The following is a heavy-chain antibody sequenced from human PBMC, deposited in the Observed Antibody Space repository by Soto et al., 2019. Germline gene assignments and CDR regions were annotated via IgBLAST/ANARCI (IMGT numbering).Heavy chain of an antibody. J-gene: IGHJ4*02. D-gene: IGHD2-15*01. CDR2: ISSGSSNI. CDR1: GFAFRSYN. V-gene: IGHV3-21*01. CDR3: ASATVVAATFDF. Sequence: PGGSLTLSCAASGFAFRSYNMNWVRQAPGKGLEWVASISSGSSNIYYADSVKGRFTISRDNAKNSLFLQMDSLTAEDSAVYYCASATVVAATFDFWGQGTLVTVSS.